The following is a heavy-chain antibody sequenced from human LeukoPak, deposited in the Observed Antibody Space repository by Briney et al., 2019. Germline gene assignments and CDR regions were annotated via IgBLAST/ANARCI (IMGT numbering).Heavy chain of an antibody. CDR3: ARDDYDYVWESPDN. Sequence: PGRSLRLFCASSVFTLSSYCMHCVRQAPGKGREGVAVIWYEGSNKYYADRVKGRFTISRDNSKTTLYLQMNSLRAEDTAVYYCARDDYDYVWESPDNWGQGTLVTVSS. CDR1: VFTLSSYC. J-gene: IGHJ4*02. V-gene: IGHV3-33*01. CDR2: IWYEGSNK. D-gene: IGHD3-16*01.